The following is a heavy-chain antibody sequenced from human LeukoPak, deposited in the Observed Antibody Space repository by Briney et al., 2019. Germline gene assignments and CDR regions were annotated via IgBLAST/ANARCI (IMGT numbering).Heavy chain of an antibody. CDR2: ISDSGGTT. V-gene: IGHV3-23*01. D-gene: IGHD6-13*01. CDR1: GFTFGDYV. Sequence: GGSLRLSCIGSGFTFGDYVMIWVRQPPGKGLEWVSAISDSGGTTYYADSVKGRFTINRDNSKNMLYLQMNSLTADDSAIYYCAKRPTADGTTRHFDYWGQGTLVTVSS. CDR3: AKRPTADGTTRHFDY. J-gene: IGHJ4*02.